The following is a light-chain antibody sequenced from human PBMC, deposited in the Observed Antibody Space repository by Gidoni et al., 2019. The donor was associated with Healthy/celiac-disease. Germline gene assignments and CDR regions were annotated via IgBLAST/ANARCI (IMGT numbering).Light chain of an antibody. V-gene: IGLV3-1*01. CDR3: QAWDSSTVV. CDR2: QDS. J-gene: IGLJ2*01. CDR1: KLGDKY. Sequence: SYELTQPPSVSVSPGQTANITCSGDKLGDKYACWYQQKPGQSPVLIFYQDSKRPSGIPERFSGSSSGNTATLTISGTQAMDEADYYCQAWDSSTVVFGGGTKLTVL.